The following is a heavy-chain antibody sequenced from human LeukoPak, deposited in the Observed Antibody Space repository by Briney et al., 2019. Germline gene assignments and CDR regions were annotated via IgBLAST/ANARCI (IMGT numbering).Heavy chain of an antibody. V-gene: IGHV4-61*02. J-gene: IGHJ5*02. CDR2: MSNSGSA. Sequence: PSETLSLTCTVSGGSMRSGYFYWSWIRQPAGKGLEWIGRMSNSGSANYSPSLKSRVTISVDTSKNQFSLRLASVTAADMAVYYCARELAAAGEGWLDPWGQGTLVTVSS. D-gene: IGHD6-13*01. CDR1: GGSMRSGYFY. CDR3: ARELAAAGEGWLDP.